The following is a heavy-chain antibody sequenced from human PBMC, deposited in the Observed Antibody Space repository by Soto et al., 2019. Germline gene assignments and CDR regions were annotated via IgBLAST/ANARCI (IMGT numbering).Heavy chain of an antibody. Sequence: QGKLVQSGPEVKKPGASVRVSCKASGYSFSGYDITWMRQAPGQGLERLGWVSTSIVSTMSAGNLQGRLSMTTDTSTATVYMELRGLRSDDTAVYYCARDSGAALYGEDALDIWGQGTMVTVSS. V-gene: IGHV1-18*04. D-gene: IGHD3-10*01. J-gene: IGHJ3*02. CDR3: ARDSGAALYGEDALDI. CDR1: GYSFSGYD. CDR2: VSTSIVST.